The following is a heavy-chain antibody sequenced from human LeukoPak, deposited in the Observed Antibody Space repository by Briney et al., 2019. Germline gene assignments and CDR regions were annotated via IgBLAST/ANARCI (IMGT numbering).Heavy chain of an antibody. J-gene: IGHJ4*02. CDR1: GFTFSDHY. Sequence: GGSLRLSCAASGFTFSDHYIDWVRQAPGKGLEWVGRSRNKANSYTTGYAASVKGRFTISRDDSENSLYLQMNSLKTEDTAVYYCARVVRYSGRGHYFDYWGQGTLVTVSS. D-gene: IGHD1-26*01. CDR3: ARVVRYSGRGHYFDY. V-gene: IGHV3-72*01. CDR2: SRNKANSYTT.